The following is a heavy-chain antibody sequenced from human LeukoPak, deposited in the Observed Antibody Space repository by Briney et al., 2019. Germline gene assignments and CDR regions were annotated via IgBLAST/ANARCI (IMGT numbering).Heavy chain of an antibody. CDR2: INHSGST. Sequence: SETLSLTCAVYGGSFSGYYWSWIRQPPGKGLEWIGEINHSGSTNYNPSLKSRVTISVDTSKNQFSLKLSSVTAADTAVYYCARDSRIAARPVVDYWGQGTLVTVSS. CDR1: GGSFSGYY. D-gene: IGHD6-6*01. J-gene: IGHJ4*02. CDR3: ARDSRIAARPVVDY. V-gene: IGHV4-34*01.